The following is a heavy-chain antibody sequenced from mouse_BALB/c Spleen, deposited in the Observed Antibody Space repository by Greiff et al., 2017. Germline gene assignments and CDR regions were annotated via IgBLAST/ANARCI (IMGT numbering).Heavy chain of an antibody. V-gene: IGHV5-6-4*01. D-gene: IGHD3-2*01. CDR1: GFTFSSYT. Sequence: EVMLVESGGGLVKPGGSLKLSCAASGFTFSSYTMSCVRQTPEKRLEWVATISSGGSYTYYPDSVKGRFTISRDNAKNTLYLQMSSLKSEDTAMYYCTREGDSSGYEGTWFAYWGQGTLVTVSA. CDR3: TREGDSSGYEGTWFAY. J-gene: IGHJ3*01. CDR2: ISSGGSYT.